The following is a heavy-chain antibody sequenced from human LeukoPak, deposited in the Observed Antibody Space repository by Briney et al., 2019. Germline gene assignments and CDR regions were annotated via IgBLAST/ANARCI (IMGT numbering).Heavy chain of an antibody. J-gene: IGHJ4*02. D-gene: IGHD3-22*01. CDR1: GFTFSSYG. Sequence: GGSLRLSCAASGFTFSSYGMHWVRQAPGKGLEWVSFIRFDKSNKYYSDSVKGRFTISRDNSKNTLYLQMNSLRPEDTAVYYCAKDTYYYDSSGYYYESFDYWGQGTLVTVSS. CDR3: AKDTYYYDSSGYYYESFDY. V-gene: IGHV3-30*02. CDR2: IRFDKSNK.